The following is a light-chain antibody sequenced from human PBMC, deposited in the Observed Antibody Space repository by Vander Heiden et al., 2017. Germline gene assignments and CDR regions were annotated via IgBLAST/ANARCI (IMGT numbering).Light chain of an antibody. CDR2: QDS. J-gene: IGLJ2*01. Sequence: SYELTQPPSVSVSPGQTASITCSGDKLGDKYACWYQQKPGQSPGLVSYQDSKRPSGIPERFSGSNSGNTEPMNISGTQAMEESYDYCREWDSRTEVFGGGNKLTVL. V-gene: IGLV3-1*01. CDR3: REWDSRTEV. CDR1: KLGDKY.